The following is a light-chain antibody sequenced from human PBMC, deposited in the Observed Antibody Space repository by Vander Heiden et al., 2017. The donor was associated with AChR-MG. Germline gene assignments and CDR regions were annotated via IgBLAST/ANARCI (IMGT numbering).Light chain of an antibody. CDR2: GNS. V-gene: IGLV1-40*01. CDR1: SSNIGAGYD. Sequence: QSVLTQPPSVSGAPGQRVTISCTGSSSNIGAGYDVHWYQQLPGTAPKLLTYGNSNRPSGVPDRFSGSKSGTSASLAITGLQAEDEAEYYCQSYDSSPMVVFGGGTKLTVL. CDR3: QSYDSSPMVV. J-gene: IGLJ2*01.